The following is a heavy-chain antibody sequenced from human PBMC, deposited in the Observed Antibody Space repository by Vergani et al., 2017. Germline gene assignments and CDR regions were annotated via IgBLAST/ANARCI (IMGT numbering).Heavy chain of an antibody. CDR3: ARGNYYGSGTYVDP. D-gene: IGHD3-10*01. CDR1: GFTVSSNY. Sequence: EVQLVESGGGLVQPGGSLRLSCAASGFTVSSNYMSWVRQAPGKGLKWVSVIYSGDETYYADSVKGRVTISRDTSKNTLHLQINNLRVEDTAVYYCARGNYYGSGTYVDPWGQGTLVTVSS. J-gene: IGHJ5*02. V-gene: IGHV3-66*02. CDR2: IYSGDET.